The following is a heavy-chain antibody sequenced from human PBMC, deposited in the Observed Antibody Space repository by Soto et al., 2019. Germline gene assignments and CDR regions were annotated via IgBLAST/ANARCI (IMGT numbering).Heavy chain of an antibody. CDR1: VYSFTGSY. CDR2: INPKSGDS. J-gene: IGHJ6*02. D-gene: IGHD6-13*01. V-gene: IGHV1-2*02. CDR3: TRAALAAPRSGEYAMDV. Sequence: ASVKVYFMASVYSFTGSYIHWVRQAPGQGLEWMGWINPKSGDSKYAQKFQGRVTMSTDTSITTAFMELSGLISDDTAMFYCTRAALAAPRSGEYAMDVWGQGTTVTVS.